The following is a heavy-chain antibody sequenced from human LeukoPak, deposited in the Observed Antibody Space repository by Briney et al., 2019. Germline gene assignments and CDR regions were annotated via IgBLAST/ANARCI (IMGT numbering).Heavy chain of an antibody. D-gene: IGHD3-10*01. CDR2: IDTSGSYI. Sequence: GGSLRLSYAASGFTFSTYSMNWVRQAPGKGLEWVSFIDTSGSYIYYGDSMKGRFTISRDNAKNSLYLQMRGLRAEDTAVYYCARGRSITLLRGVAMSDGFDIWGQGARVTVSS. CDR3: ARGRSITLLRGVAMSDGFDI. J-gene: IGHJ3*02. CDR1: GFTFSTYS. V-gene: IGHV3-21*01.